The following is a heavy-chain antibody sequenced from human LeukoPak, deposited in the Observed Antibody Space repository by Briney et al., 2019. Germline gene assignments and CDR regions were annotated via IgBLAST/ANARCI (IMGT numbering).Heavy chain of an antibody. V-gene: IGHV3-53*01. CDR3: VRGGSPEAFDI. CDR1: GFTVSSNS. CDR2: IYSGTI. D-gene: IGHD3-16*01. Sequence: QTGGSLRLSCTVSGFTVSSNSMSWDRQAPGKGLEWVSFIYSGTIHYSDSVKGRFTISRENAKNSLHLQMNSLRAGDTALYYCVRGGSPEAFDIWGQGAMVTVSS. J-gene: IGHJ3*02.